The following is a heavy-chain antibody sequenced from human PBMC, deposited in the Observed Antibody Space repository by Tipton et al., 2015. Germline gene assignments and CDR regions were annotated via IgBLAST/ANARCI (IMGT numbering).Heavy chain of an antibody. J-gene: IGHJ2*01. Sequence: TLSLTCTVSGGSISNYYWNWIRQPAGKGLEWIGRIYASGITNYNPSLKRRVTISVDTSKNQFSLKLSSVTAADTAVYYCARGSYQVVITTVWYFDLWGRGTLVTVSS. CDR3: ARGSYQVVITTVWYFDL. CDR1: GGSISNYY. D-gene: IGHD3-22*01. V-gene: IGHV4-4*07. CDR2: IYASGIT.